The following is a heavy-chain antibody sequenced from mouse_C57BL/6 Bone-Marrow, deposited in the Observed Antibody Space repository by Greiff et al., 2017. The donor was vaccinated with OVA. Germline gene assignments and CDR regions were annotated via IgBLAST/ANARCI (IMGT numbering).Heavy chain of an antibody. CDR2: IHPNSGST. Sequence: QVQLQQPGAELVKPGASVKLSCKASGYTFTSSWMHWVKQRPGQGLEWIGMIHPNSGSTNYNEKFKSKATLTVDKSSSTAYMQLSSLTSEDSAVYYCARAYGVVAPYFDYWGQGTTLTVSS. D-gene: IGHD1-1*01. V-gene: IGHV1-64*01. CDR1: GYTFTSSW. J-gene: IGHJ2*01. CDR3: ARAYGVVAPYFDY.